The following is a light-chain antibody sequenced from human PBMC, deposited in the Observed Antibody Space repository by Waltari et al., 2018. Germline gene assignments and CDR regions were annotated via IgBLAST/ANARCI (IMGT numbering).Light chain of an antibody. CDR1: QSISSY. J-gene: IGKJ4*01. CDR2: AAS. V-gene: IGKV1-39*01. Sequence: DIQMTQSPYSLSASVGDRVTITCRASQSISSYLNWYQQKPGKAPKILIYAASSLQSGVPSRFSRSGSGTDFTLTIISLQPEYFATYYCQQSYSTPLTFGGGTKVEIK. CDR3: QQSYSTPLT.